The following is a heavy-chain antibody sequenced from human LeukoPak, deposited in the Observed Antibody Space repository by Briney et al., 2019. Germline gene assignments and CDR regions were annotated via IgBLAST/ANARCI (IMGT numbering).Heavy chain of an antibody. V-gene: IGHV3-23*01. J-gene: IGHJ3*02. CDR1: GFTFSSYA. D-gene: IGHD3-10*01. CDR2: ISGSGGST. CDR3: ASVLEYYYGSGSYPLGAFDI. Sequence: GGSLRLSCAASGFTFSSYAMSWVRQAPGKGLEWVSAISGSGGSTYYADSVKGRFTISRDNSKNTLYLQMNSLRAEDTAVYYCASVLEYYYGSGSYPLGAFDIWGQGTMVTVSS.